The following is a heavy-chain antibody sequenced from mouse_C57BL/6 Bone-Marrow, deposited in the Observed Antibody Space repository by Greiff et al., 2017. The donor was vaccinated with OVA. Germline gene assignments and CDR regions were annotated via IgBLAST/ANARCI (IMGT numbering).Heavy chain of an antibody. Sequence: QVQLQQPGAELVRPGSSVKLSCKASGYTFTSYWMDWVKQRPGQGLEWIGNIYPSDSETHYNQKFQYTATLTLAKSSSTAYMQLSSLTSDDSAVYYCAIYYYGSSYLAWFAYWGQGTLVTVSA. J-gene: IGHJ3*01. CDR1: GYTFTSYW. V-gene: IGHV1-61*01. CDR3: AIYYYGSSYLAWFAY. CDR2: IYPSDSET. D-gene: IGHD1-1*01.